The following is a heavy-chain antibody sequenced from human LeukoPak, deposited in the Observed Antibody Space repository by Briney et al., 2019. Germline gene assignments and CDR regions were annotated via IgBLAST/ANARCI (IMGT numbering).Heavy chain of an antibody. CDR2: INSDGSST. Sequence: GGSLRLSCAASGFTFSSYWMHCVRQAPGKGLVWVSRINSDGSSTSYADSVRGRFSISRDNAKNTLYLQMNSLRAEDTAVYYCARSGRGGAFDIWGHGTMVTVSS. CDR1: GFTFSSYW. V-gene: IGHV3-74*01. J-gene: IGHJ3*02. D-gene: IGHD1-26*01. CDR3: ARSGRGGAFDI.